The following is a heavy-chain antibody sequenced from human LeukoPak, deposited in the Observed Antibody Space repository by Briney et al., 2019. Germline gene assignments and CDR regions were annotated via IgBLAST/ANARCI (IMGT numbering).Heavy chain of an antibody. D-gene: IGHD3-3*01. V-gene: IGHV1-2*02. CDR3: ARGAEIDFWSGYYKMYYFDY. J-gene: IGHJ4*02. Sequence: GASVKVSCKASGYTFTGYYMHWVRQAPGQGLEWMGWINPKSGGTNYAQKFQGRVTMTRDTSISTAYMELSRLRSDDTAVYYCARGAEIDFWSGYYKMYYFDYWGQGTLVTVSS. CDR2: INPKSGGT. CDR1: GYTFTGYY.